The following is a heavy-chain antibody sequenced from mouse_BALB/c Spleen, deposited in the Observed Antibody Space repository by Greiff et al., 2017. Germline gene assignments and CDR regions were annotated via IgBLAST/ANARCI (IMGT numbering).Heavy chain of an antibody. CDR3: APDSSGYAMDY. CDR2: ISYDGSN. Sequence: DVQLQESGPGLVKPSQSLSLTCSVTGYSITSGYYWNWIRQFPGNKLEWMGYISYDGSNNYNPSLKNRISITRDTSKNQFFLKLNSVTTEDTATYYCAPDSSGYAMDYWGQGTSVTVSS. CDR1: GYSITSGYY. V-gene: IGHV3-6*02. J-gene: IGHJ4*01. D-gene: IGHD3-2*01.